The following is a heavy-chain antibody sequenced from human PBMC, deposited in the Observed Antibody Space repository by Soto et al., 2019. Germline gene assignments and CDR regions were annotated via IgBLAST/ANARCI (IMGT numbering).Heavy chain of an antibody. Sequence: QVQLVESGGGVVQPGRSLRLSCAASEFTFSSYGMHWVRQAPGKGLEWVAVISYDGSNKYYADSVKGRFTISRDNSKNTLYLQMNSLRAEDTAVYYCAKPLAGTDAFDIWGQGTMVTVSS. D-gene: IGHD6-19*01. V-gene: IGHV3-30*18. CDR1: EFTFSSYG. CDR2: ISYDGSNK. CDR3: AKPLAGTDAFDI. J-gene: IGHJ3*02.